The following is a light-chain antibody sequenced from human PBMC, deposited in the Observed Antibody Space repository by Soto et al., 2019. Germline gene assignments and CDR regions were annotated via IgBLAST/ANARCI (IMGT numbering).Light chain of an antibody. CDR2: GAS. J-gene: IGKJ2*01. CDR3: QQYGSSPQT. Sequence: EIVLTQSPGTLSLSPGERATLSCRASQSVRSSYLAWYQQKPGQAPRLLIYGASSSATGIPDRFSGSGSGTDFTLTISRLEPEDFAVYYCQQYGSSPQTFGQGTKLEIK. V-gene: IGKV3-20*01. CDR1: QSVRSSY.